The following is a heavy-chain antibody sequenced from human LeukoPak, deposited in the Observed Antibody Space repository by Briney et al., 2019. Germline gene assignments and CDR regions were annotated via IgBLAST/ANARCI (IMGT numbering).Heavy chain of an antibody. D-gene: IGHD3-10*01. CDR3: ARDLRVMVRGSGDY. Sequence: WASVKVSCKASGYTFTGYYMHWVRQAPGQGLEWIGWINPNSGGTNYAQKFQGRVTMTRDTSISTAYMELSRLRSDDTAVYYCARDLRVMVRGSGDYWGQGTLVTVSS. CDR1: GYTFTGYY. CDR2: INPNSGGT. V-gene: IGHV1-2*02. J-gene: IGHJ4*02.